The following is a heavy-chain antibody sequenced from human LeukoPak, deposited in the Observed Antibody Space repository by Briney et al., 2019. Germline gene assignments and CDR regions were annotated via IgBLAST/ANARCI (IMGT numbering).Heavy chain of an antibody. D-gene: IGHD6-13*01. CDR2: IYYSGST. CDR3: AREGGQQLPYYMDV. CDR1: GGSISSYY. J-gene: IGHJ6*03. V-gene: IGHV4-59*01. Sequence: SETLCLSCTVSGGSISSYYWSWIRQPPGKGLEWVGYIYYSGSTNYNPSLKGRVTISVDTSKNQFSLKLSSVTAADTAVYCCAREGGQQLPYYMDVWGKGTTVTVSS.